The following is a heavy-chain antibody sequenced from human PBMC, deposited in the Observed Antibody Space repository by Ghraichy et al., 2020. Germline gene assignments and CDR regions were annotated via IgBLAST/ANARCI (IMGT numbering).Heavy chain of an antibody. D-gene: IGHD1-1*01. CDR1: GFTFSNYW. CDR2: IKQDGNEK. Sequence: GGSLRLSCAASGFTFSNYWMTWVRQAPGKGLEWVANIKQDGNEKYCVDSVKGRFTISRDNAKNSLYLQMNSLRAEDTAVYYCARPRQPYYYYAMDVWGQGTPVTLSS. V-gene: IGHV3-7*01. J-gene: IGHJ6*02. CDR3: ARPRQPYYYYAMDV.